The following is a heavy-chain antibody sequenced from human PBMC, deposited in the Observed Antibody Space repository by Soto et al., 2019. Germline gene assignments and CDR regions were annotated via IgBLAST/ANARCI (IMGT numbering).Heavy chain of an antibody. D-gene: IGHD6-19*01. CDR3: GGSSGLYGDAFDI. CDR2: IIPIFGIA. J-gene: IGHJ3*02. CDR1: GGTFSSYT. V-gene: IGHV1-69*02. Sequence: QVQLVQSGAEVKKPGSSVKVSCKASGGTFSSYTISWERQAPGQGLEWLGRIIPIFGIANYTQKFQGRVTLTADKSTSTAYMELSSLRSEDTAAYYCGGSSGLYGDAFDISGQGTMVTVSS.